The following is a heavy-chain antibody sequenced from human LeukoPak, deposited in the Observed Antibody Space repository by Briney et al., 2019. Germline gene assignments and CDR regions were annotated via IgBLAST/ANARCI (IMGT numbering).Heavy chain of an antibody. V-gene: IGHV3-74*01. CDR3: ARGRGITMVRGVLFDY. Sequence: GGSLRLSCAASGSTFSSYWMHWVRQAPGKGLVRVSRINSDGSSTSYADSVKGRFTISRDNAKNTLYLQMNSLRAEDTAVYYCARGRGITMVRGVLFDYWGQGTLVTVSS. J-gene: IGHJ4*02. D-gene: IGHD3-10*01. CDR1: GSTFSSYW. CDR2: INSDGSST.